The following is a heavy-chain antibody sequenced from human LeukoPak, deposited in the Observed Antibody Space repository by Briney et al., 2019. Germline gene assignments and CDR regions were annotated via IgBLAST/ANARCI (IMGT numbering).Heavy chain of an antibody. J-gene: IGHJ6*02. CDR3: ARDQVDDFYGMDV. Sequence: PSETLSLACTVSGGSISSYYWSWIRQPPGKGLEWIGYIYYSGSTNYNPSLKSRVTISVDTSNNQFSLKLSSVTAADTAVYYCARDQVDDFYGMDVWGQGSTVTVSS. V-gene: IGHV4-59*01. CDR2: IYYSGST. CDR1: GGSISSYY. D-gene: IGHD3-3*01.